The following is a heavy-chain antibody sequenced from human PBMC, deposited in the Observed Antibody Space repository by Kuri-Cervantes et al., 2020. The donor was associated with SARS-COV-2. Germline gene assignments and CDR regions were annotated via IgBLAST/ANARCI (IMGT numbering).Heavy chain of an antibody. D-gene: IGHD3-3*01. Sequence: ASVKVSCKASGYTFTSYAMNWVRQAPGQGLEGMGWINTNTGNPTYAQGFTGRFFFSLDTSVSTEYLQISSLKAEDTAVYYCARDRGLSTIFGVVIIGGGAFDIWRQGTMVNVSS. CDR2: INTNTGNP. CDR1: GYTFTSYA. J-gene: IGHJ3*02. V-gene: IGHV7-4-1*02. CDR3: ARDRGLSTIFGVVIIGGGAFDI.